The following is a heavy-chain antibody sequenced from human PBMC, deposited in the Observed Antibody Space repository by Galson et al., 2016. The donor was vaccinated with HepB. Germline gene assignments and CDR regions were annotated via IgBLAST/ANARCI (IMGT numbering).Heavy chain of an antibody. CDR1: GAAIGSGSYF. CDR3: ASSHPRHDILTGSPPLVFDI. D-gene: IGHD3-9*01. Sequence: TLSLTCTVSGAAIGSGSYFWSWIRQHPGKGLEWIGYIYYSVNTYYNPSLKSRVAISIDTSENQFSLNLRSVTAADTAVYFCASSHPRHDILTGSPPLVFDIWGQGTKVTVSS. V-gene: IGHV4-31*03. CDR2: IYYSVNT. J-gene: IGHJ3*02.